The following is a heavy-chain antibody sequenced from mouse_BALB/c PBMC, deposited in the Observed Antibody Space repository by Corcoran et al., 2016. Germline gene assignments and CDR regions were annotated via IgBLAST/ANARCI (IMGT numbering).Heavy chain of an antibody. D-gene: IGHD2-3*01. J-gene: IGHJ2*01. CDR2: INPYNDGT. CDR1: GYTFTSYV. V-gene: IGHV1S136*01. Sequence: EVQLQPSGPELVKPGASVKMSCKASGYTFTSYVMHWVKQKPGQGLEWIGYINPYNDGTKYNEKFKGKATLTSDKSSSTAYMELSSLTSEDSAVYYCARDMVYDGYPVFDYWGQGTTLTVSS. CDR3: ARDMVYDGYPVFDY.